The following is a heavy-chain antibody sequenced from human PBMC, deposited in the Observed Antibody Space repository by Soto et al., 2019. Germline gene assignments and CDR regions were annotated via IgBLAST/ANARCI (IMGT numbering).Heavy chain of an antibody. Sequence: LSLTCAASGFTFSSYSMNWVRQAPGKGLEWVSYISSSSSTIYYADSVKGRFTISRDNAKNSLYLQMNSLRAEDTAVYYCARAPISEAAFDIWGQGTMVTVSS. J-gene: IGHJ3*02. CDR2: ISSSSSTI. D-gene: IGHD2-21*01. V-gene: IGHV3-48*01. CDR1: GFTFSSYS. CDR3: ARAPISEAAFDI.